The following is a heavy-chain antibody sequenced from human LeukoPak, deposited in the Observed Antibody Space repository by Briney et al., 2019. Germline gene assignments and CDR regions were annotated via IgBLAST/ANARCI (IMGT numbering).Heavy chain of an antibody. D-gene: IGHD3-3*01. J-gene: IGHJ4*02. Sequence: SVKVSCKASGGTFSSYAISWVRQAPGQGLEWMGGIIPIFGTANYAQKFQGRVTITADESTSTAYMELSSLRSEDTAVYYCAREEGEHIRFLEARGYFDYWGQGTLVTVSS. CDR1: GGTFSSYA. CDR3: AREEGEHIRFLEARGYFDY. CDR2: IIPIFGTA. V-gene: IGHV1-69*13.